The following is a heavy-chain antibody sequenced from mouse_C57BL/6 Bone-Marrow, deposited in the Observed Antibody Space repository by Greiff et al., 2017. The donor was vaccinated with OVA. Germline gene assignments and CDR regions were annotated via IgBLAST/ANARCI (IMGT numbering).Heavy chain of an antibody. J-gene: IGHJ2*01. V-gene: IGHV1-82*01. Sequence: QVQRQQSGPELVKPGASVKISCKASGYAFSSSWMNWVKQRPGKGLEWIGRIYPGDGDTNYNGKLKGKATLTADKSSSTAYMQLSSLTSEDSAVYFCANYGNYVFFDYWGQGTTLTVSS. D-gene: IGHD2-1*01. CDR1: GYAFSSSW. CDR3: ANYGNYVFFDY. CDR2: IYPGDGDT.